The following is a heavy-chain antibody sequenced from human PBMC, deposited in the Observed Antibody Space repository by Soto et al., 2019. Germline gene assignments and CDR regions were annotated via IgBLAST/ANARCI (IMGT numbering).Heavy chain of an antibody. CDR1: GFTFDNVW. CDR2: IKRKTAGGTT. CDR3: TTRRDDLLY. Sequence: EVQLVESGGGLVKPGGSLRLSCAVSGFTFDNVWMNWVRQAPGKGLEWVGRIKRKTAGGTTDDAAPVKGRFTIARDDSKHMLYLQMNSLKTEDTGIYVCTTRRDDLLYWGQGTLVSVCS. J-gene: IGHJ4*02. V-gene: IGHV3-15*07. D-gene: IGHD3-3*01.